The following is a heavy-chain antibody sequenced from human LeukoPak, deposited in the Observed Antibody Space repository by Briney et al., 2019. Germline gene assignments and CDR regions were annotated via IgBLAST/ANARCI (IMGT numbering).Heavy chain of an antibody. CDR2: IYYTGST. Sequence: SETLSLTCAVYGGSFSGYYWSWIRQPPGKGLEWIGYIYYTGSTTYNPSLKSRVTISADTSKNQFSLKLSSVTAADTAVYYCASRKLGNDYWGQGTLVTVSS. V-gene: IGHV4-59*01. D-gene: IGHD7-27*01. J-gene: IGHJ4*02. CDR3: ASRKLGNDY. CDR1: GGSFSGYY.